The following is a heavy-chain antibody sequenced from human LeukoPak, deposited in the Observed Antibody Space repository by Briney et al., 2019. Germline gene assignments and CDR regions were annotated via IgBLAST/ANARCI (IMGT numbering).Heavy chain of an antibody. Sequence: LSLTCTVSGGSINNYYWSWIRQAPGKDLEWVSGISWNSGSIGYADSVKGRFTISRDNAKNSLYLQMNSLRAEDTALYYCAKDIGSYGYPSNLPDWGQGTLVTVSS. J-gene: IGHJ4*02. CDR2: ISWNSGSI. CDR3: AKDIGSYGYPSNLPD. CDR1: GGSINNYY. D-gene: IGHD5-18*01. V-gene: IGHV3-9*01.